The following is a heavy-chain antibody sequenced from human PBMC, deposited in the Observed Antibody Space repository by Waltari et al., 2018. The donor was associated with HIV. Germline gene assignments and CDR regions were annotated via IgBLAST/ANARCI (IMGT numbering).Heavy chain of an antibody. J-gene: IGHJ6*02. D-gene: IGHD1-7*01. CDR2: IWDDGNNK. CDR3: ARGNDWNYASYGMDV. Sequence: QVQLVESGGGVVQPGRCLRLSCAASGFPFSSYGVHWVRQAPGKGLEWVEVIWDDGNNKYYADPVKGRFTISRDNSKNTLYLQMNSLRAEDTAVYYCARGNDWNYASYGMDVWGQGTTVTVSS. CDR1: GFPFSSYG. V-gene: IGHV3-33*01.